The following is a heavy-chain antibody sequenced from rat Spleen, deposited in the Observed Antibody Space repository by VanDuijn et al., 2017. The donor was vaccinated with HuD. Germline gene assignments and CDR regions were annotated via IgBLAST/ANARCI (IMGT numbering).Heavy chain of an antibody. CDR1: GFSLTRYH. CDR3: ARDAGILRY. J-gene: IGHJ2*01. D-gene: IGHD1-6*01. Sequence: VQLKESGPGLVQPSQTLSLTCTVSGFSLTRYHVSWVRQPPGKGLEWMGLIWTGGSTVYNSLLKSRLTISRDISKSQVFLKMNSLQSEDTATYYCARDAGILRYWGQGVMVTVSS. V-gene: IGHV2-43*01. CDR2: IWTGGST.